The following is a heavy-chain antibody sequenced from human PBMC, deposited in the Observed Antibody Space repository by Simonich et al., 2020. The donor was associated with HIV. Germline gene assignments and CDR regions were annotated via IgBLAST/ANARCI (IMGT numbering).Heavy chain of an antibody. CDR2: INHSENT. CDR3: ARLTAGGLGEYFQH. Sequence: QVQLQQWGAGLLKPSETLSLTCAVYGGSFSGYCWSGIRQPPGKGLEWIGEINHSENTHSNPSLKSRVTISVDTSKNQFSLKLSSVTAADTAVYYCARLTAGGLGEYFQHWGQGTLVTVSS. D-gene: IGHD6-13*01. V-gene: IGHV4-34*01. J-gene: IGHJ1*01. CDR1: GGSFSGYC.